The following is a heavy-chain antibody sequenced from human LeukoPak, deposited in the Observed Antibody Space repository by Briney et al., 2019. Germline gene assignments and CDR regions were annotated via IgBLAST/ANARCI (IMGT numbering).Heavy chain of an antibody. Sequence: GGSLRLSCAASGFTFSNYWMSWVRQAPGKGLEWVANIKQDGSHKYYADSVKGRFTISRDNAENSLYLQMNSLRAEDTAVYYCARIGYSSSSFDYWGQGTLVTVSS. V-gene: IGHV3-7*01. J-gene: IGHJ4*02. CDR2: IKQDGSHK. D-gene: IGHD6-6*01. CDR1: GFTFSNYW. CDR3: ARIGYSSSSFDY.